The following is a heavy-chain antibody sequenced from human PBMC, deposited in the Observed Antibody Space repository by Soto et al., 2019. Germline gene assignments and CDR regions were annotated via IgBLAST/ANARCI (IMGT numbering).Heavy chain of an antibody. D-gene: IGHD1-26*01. V-gene: IGHV3-53*04. CDR1: GFTVSSNY. CDR3: ARAGAGHNYYYYNCIDV. J-gene: IGHJ6*03. CDR2: IYSGGST. Sequence: EVQLVESGGGLVQPGGSLRLSCAASGFTVSSNYMSWVRQAPGKGLEWVSVIYSGGSTYYADYVKGRFTISRHNSKNALYLQMNSLRAEDTAVYYCARAGAGHNYYYYNCIDVWGKGTPVTVSS.